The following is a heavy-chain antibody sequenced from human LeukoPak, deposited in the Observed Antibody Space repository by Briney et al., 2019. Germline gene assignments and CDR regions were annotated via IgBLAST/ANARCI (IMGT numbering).Heavy chain of an antibody. J-gene: IGHJ6*02. CDR1: GYTFTSYG. V-gene: IGHV1-18*01. D-gene: IGHD6-19*01. CDR3: ATDWMVSSQWLVRGAGYYYGMDV. Sequence: ASVKVSCKASGYTFTSYGISWVRQAPGQGLEWMGWISAYNGNTNYAQKLQGRVTMTTDTSTSTAYMELRSLRSDDTAVYYCATDWMVSSQWLVRGAGYYYGMDVWGQGTTVTVSS. CDR2: ISAYNGNT.